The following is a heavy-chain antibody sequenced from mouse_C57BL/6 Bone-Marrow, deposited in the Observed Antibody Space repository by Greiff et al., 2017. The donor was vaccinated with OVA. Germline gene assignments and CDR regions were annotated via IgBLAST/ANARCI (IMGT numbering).Heavy chain of an antibody. D-gene: IGHD1-1*01. CDR1: GYTFTSYW. CDR2: IYPSDSET. CDR3: ARRDGSPFAY. Sequence: VKLQQPGAELVRPGSSVKLSCKASGYTFTSYWMDWVKQRPGQGLEWIGNIYPSDSETHYNQKFKDKATLTVDKSSSTAYMQLSSLTSEDSAVYYCARRDGSPFAYWGQGTLVTVSA. V-gene: IGHV1-61*01. J-gene: IGHJ3*01.